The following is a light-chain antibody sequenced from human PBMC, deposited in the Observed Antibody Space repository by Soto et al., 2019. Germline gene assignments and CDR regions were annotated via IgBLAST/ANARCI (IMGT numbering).Light chain of an antibody. Sequence: EIVMTQSPGPLSVSPGESATLSCRANQSVEFYLAWYQHKPGQAPRLLIYGASNRATGVPARFSGSGSGTEFTLTISNVQSEDCAIYYCQHYNNWPRGTFGQGTKVDIK. CDR2: GAS. CDR1: QSVEFY. J-gene: IGKJ1*01. CDR3: QHYNNWPRGT. V-gene: IGKV3-15*01.